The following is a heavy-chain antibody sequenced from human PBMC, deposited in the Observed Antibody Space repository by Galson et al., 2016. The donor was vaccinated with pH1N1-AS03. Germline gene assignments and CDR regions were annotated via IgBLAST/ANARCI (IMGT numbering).Heavy chain of an antibody. CDR3: ARHIGTAAGFFYYGMDV. CDR2: IYWDDYK. Sequence: PALVKPTQTLTLTCTFSGFSLSTSGVGVGWIRQPPGKALEWLGIIYWDDYKRYSPSLKSRLTITKDTFKNQVVLTMTNMDPVDTATYYCARHIGTAAGFFYYGMDVWGQGTTVTVSS. J-gene: IGHJ6*02. CDR1: GFSLSTSGVG. V-gene: IGHV2-5*02. D-gene: IGHD1-14*01.